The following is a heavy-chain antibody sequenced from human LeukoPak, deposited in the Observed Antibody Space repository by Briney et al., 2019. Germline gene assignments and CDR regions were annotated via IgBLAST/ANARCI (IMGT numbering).Heavy chain of an antibody. CDR2: IYSDGST. J-gene: IGHJ2*01. D-gene: IGHD3-3*01. CDR3: ARYDFILISYFDL. Sequence: GGSLRLSCAASGFTVSTNYMSWVRQAPGKKLEWVSDIYSDGSTFYADSVKGRFTISRDNSKNTLYLQMNSLRAEDTAVYHCARYDFILISYFDLWGRGTLVTVSS. CDR1: GFTVSTNY. V-gene: IGHV3-53*01.